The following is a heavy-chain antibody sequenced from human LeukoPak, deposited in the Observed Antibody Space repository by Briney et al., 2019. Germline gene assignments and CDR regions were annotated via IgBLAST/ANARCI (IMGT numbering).Heavy chain of an antibody. Sequence: ASVKVSCKASGGTFSSYAISWVRQAPGQGLEWMGWINPNSGGTNYAQKFQGRVTVTRDTSISTAYMELSRLRSDDTAVYYCARVARWELLYFDYWGQGTLVTVSS. CDR1: GGTFSSYA. D-gene: IGHD1-26*01. CDR3: ARVARWELLYFDY. CDR2: INPNSGGT. J-gene: IGHJ4*02. V-gene: IGHV1-2*02.